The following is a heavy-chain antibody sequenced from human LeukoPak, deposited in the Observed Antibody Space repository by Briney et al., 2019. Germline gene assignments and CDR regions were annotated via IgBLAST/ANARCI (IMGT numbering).Heavy chain of an antibody. CDR3: VKVAKYYYGSETYYFFEH. CDR1: GFTFTTYW. J-gene: IGHJ4*02. Sequence: GESLRLSCAASGFTFTTYWMSWVRQLPGKGLEWVANINQDGTEKYYVDPVKGRFTISRDNAKNSLDLQMNSLRVEDTGIYYCVKVAKYYYGSETYYFFEHWGQGTPVTASS. D-gene: IGHD3-10*01. CDR2: INQDGTEK. V-gene: IGHV3-7*01.